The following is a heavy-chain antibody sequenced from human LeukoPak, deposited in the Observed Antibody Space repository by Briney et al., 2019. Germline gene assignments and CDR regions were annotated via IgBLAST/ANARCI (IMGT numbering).Heavy chain of an antibody. V-gene: IGHV4-34*01. CDR2: INHSGSS. Sequence: SETLSLTCAVYGGSFSGYYWSWIRQPPGKGLEWIGEINHSGSSNYNPSLMSRVIISVDTSKNQFSLKLSSVTAADTAVYYCASPSPFPEPSGSPSRRFDSWGQGTLVTVSS. D-gene: IGHD3-10*01. CDR3: ASPSPFPEPSGSPSRRFDS. CDR1: GGSFSGYY. J-gene: IGHJ4*02.